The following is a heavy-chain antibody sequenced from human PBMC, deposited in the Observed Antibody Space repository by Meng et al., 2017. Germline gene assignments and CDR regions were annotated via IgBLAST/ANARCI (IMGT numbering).Heavy chain of an antibody. J-gene: IGHJ4*02. CDR3: ARESISSSWFYFDY. CDR2: ISYDGSNK. Sequence: GESLKISCAASGFTFSSYAMSWVRQAPGKGLEWVAVISYDGSNKYYADSVKGRFTISRDNSKNTLYLQMNSLRAEDTAVYYCARESISSSWFYFDYWGQGTLVTVSS. V-gene: IGHV3-30*01. D-gene: IGHD6-13*01. CDR1: GFTFSSYA.